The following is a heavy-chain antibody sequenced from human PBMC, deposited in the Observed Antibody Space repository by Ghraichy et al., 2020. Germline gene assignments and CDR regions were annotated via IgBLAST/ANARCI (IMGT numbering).Heavy chain of an antibody. D-gene: IGHD3-22*01. CDR3: AKESGSFDY. Sequence: GGSLRLSCAASGFTFNNYGMHWVRQAPGKGLEWVALISYDGSLKYYADSVKGRFTISRDNSKNTLYLQMNSLRTEDTAVYYCAKESGSFDYWGQGTLVTVSS. CDR1: GFTFNNYG. CDR2: ISYDGSLK. J-gene: IGHJ4*02. V-gene: IGHV3-30*18.